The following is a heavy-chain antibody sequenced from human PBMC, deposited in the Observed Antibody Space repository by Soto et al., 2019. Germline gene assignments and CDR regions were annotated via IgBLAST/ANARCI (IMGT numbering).Heavy chain of an antibody. CDR3: ARDHAYDFGSGYYTEMYNWFDP. CDR1: GGSISSSNW. CDR2: IYHSGST. V-gene: IGHV4-4*02. Sequence: PSETLSLTCAVSGGSISSSNWWSWVRQPPGKGLEWIGEIYHSGSTNYNPSLKSRVTISVDKSKNQFSLKLSSVTAADTAVYYCARDHAYDFGSGYYTEMYNWFDPWGQGTLVTVSS. J-gene: IGHJ5*02. D-gene: IGHD3-3*01.